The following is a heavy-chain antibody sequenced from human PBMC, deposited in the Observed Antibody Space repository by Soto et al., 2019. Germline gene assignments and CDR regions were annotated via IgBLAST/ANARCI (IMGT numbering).Heavy chain of an antibody. V-gene: IGHV4-59*01. J-gene: IGHJ4*02. Sequence: QVQLQESGPGLVKPSETLSLTCTVSGGSISSYYWSWIRQPPGKGLEWIWYIYYSGSTNYNPSLKSRVTISVDTSKNQFSLKLSSVTAADTAVYYCARDRVGVFDYWGQGTLVTVSS. D-gene: IGHD3-16*01. CDR2: IYYSGST. CDR1: GGSISSYY. CDR3: ARDRVGVFDY.